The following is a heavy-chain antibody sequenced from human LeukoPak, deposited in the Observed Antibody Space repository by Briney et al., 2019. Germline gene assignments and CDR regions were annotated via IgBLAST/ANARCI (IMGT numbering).Heavy chain of an antibody. D-gene: IGHD3-22*01. CDR2: FDPEDGET. CDR3: ATDFYYYDSSGYYDY. CDR1: GYTLTELS. J-gene: IGHJ4*02. V-gene: IGHV1-24*01. Sequence: ASVKVSCKVSGYTLTELSMHWVRQAPGKGLEWMGGFDPEDGETIYAQKFRGRVTMTEDTSTDTAYMELSSLRSEDTAVYYCATDFYYYDSSGYYDYWGQGTLVTVSS.